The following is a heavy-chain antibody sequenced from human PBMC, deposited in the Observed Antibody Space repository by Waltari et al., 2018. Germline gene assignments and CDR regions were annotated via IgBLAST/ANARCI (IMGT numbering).Heavy chain of an antibody. CDR3: ARDFRSGYFYYLAY. Sequence: QVQLVQSGAEVKKPGASVKVSCKAFGYTFSSYVMHWVRQAPGQRLEWMGWINAGNGNTKYSQKFQGRVTITRDTSASTAYMELSNLRSDDTAVYYCARDFRSGYFYYLAYWGQGTLVTVSS. V-gene: IGHV1-3*01. D-gene: IGHD5-12*01. J-gene: IGHJ4*02. CDR2: INAGNGNT. CDR1: GYTFSSYV.